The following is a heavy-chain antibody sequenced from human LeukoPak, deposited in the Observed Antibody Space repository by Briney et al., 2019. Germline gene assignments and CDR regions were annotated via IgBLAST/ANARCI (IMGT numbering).Heavy chain of an antibody. J-gene: IGHJ4*02. CDR3: TRKGSQWDFLVDY. CDR2: ISASGVMT. Sequence: GGSLRLSCAASGFTFGSYEMNWVRQAPGKGLEWVSSISASGVMTYYADSVKGRFTISRDNSENSLYLQMDSLTAEDTAVYYCTRKGSQWDFLVDYWGQGTRVAVSP. CDR1: GFTFGSYE. V-gene: IGHV3-48*03. D-gene: IGHD2/OR15-2a*01.